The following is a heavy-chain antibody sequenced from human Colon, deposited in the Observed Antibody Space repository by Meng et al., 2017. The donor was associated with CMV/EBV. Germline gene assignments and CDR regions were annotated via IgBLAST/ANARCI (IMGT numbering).Heavy chain of an antibody. CDR2: IYPGDSET. CDR3: ARARGQRYCSSTSCPLTD. D-gene: IGHD2-2*01. CDR1: GYSFTSYW. V-gene: IGHV5-51*01. J-gene: IGHJ4*02. Sequence: TVSCKGSGYSFTSYWIGWVRQMPGKGLEWMGFIYPGDSETRYSPSFQGQVTISADKSISTAYLQWSSLKASDTAMYYCARARGQRYCSSTSCPLTDWGQGTLVTVSS.